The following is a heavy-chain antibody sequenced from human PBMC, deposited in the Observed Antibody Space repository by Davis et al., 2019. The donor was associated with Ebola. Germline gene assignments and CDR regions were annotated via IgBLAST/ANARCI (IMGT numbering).Heavy chain of an antibody. V-gene: IGHV3-30*03. CDR3: AREDFGLMDHDAFDI. Sequence: GGSLRLSCAASGFTFSSYGMHWVRQAPGKGLEWVAVISYDGSNKYYADSVKGRFTISRDNSKNTLYLQMNSLRAEDTAVYYCAREDFGLMDHDAFDIWGQGTMVTVSS. J-gene: IGHJ3*02. CDR1: GFTFSSYG. D-gene: IGHD3-16*01. CDR2: ISYDGSNK.